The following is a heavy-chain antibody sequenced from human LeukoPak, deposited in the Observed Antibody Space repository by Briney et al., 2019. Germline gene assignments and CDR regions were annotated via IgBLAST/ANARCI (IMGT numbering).Heavy chain of an antibody. CDR2: ISGSGGST. D-gene: IGHD5-12*01. Sequence: GGSLRLSCAASGFTFSSYGMSWVRQAPGKGLEWVSAISGSGGSTYYADSVKGRFTISRDNSKNTLYLQMNSLRAEDTAVYYCASHVSGQIHFDYWGQGTLVTDSS. CDR1: GFTFSSYG. V-gene: IGHV3-23*01. J-gene: IGHJ4*02. CDR3: ASHVSGQIHFDY.